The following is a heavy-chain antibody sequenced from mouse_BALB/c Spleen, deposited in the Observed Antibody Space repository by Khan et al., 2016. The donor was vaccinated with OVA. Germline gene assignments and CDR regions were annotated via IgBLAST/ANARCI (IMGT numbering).Heavy chain of an antibody. CDR1: GYSITTNYA. J-gene: IGHJ4*01. V-gene: IGHV3-2*02. CDR3: ARKKYDCYSVDY. Sequence: EVKLLESGPGLVKPSQSLSLTCTVTGYSITTNYAWDWIRQFPGNKLEWMGYISYSGSTSYNPSLKSRISITRDTSKNQFFLQLNSVTTEDTATYYCARKKYDCYSVDYWGQGTSVTVSS. D-gene: IGHD2-14*01. CDR2: ISYSGST.